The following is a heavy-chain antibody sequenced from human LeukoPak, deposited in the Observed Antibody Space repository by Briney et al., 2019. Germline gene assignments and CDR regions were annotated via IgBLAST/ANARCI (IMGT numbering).Heavy chain of an antibody. Sequence: ASVKVSCKASGYTFIGYYMHRVRQAPGQGLEWMGWINPNSGGTNYAQKFQDRVTMTRDTSISTAYMELSRLTSDDTAVYYCARGGGYDSYFDYWGQGTLVTVSS. D-gene: IGHD5-12*01. CDR3: ARGGGYDSYFDY. V-gene: IGHV1-2*02. CDR1: GYTFIGYY. J-gene: IGHJ4*02. CDR2: INPNSGGT.